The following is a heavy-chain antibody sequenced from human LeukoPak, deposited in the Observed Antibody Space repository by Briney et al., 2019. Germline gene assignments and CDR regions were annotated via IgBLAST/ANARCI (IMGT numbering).Heavy chain of an antibody. J-gene: IGHJ4*02. D-gene: IGHD4-17*01. V-gene: IGHV3-66*01. Sequence: GGSLRLSCEASGFTVSSNYMSWVRQAPGKGLEWVSVIYSGGSTYYADSVKGRFTISRDNSKNTLYLQMNSLRAEDTAVYYCARDEGGEYGDYSGHHFDYWGQGTLVTVSS. CDR3: ARDEGGEYGDYSGHHFDY. CDR1: GFTVSSNY. CDR2: IYSGGST.